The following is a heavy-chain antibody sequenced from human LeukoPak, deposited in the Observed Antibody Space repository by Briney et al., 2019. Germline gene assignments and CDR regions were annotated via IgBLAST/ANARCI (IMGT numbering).Heavy chain of an antibody. J-gene: IGHJ4*02. V-gene: IGHV1-24*01. D-gene: IGHD6-25*01. CDR3: ATDLGPVGSGYY. CDR1: GYTLTELS. CDR2: FDPEDGET. Sequence: ASVKVSCTVSGYTLTELSMHWVRQAPGKGLEWMGGFDPEDGETIYAQKFQGRVTMTEDTSTDTAYMELSSLRSEDTAVYDCATDLGPVGSGYYWGQGTLVTVSS.